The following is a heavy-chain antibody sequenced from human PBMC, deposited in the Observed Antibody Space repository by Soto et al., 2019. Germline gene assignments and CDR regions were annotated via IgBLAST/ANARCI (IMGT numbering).Heavy chain of an antibody. CDR1: GFSFTNYW. CDR2: IDPVDSYA. CDR3: ARIESIARNWFDP. Sequence: TGESLKISCKGSGFSFTNYWISWVRQMPGKGLEWMGNIDPVDSYANSSPSFQGHVTFSVDTSISTAYLQWSSLKASDTAMYFCARIESIARNWFDPWGQGTLVTVSS. J-gene: IGHJ5*02. D-gene: IGHD6-13*01. V-gene: IGHV5-10-1*01.